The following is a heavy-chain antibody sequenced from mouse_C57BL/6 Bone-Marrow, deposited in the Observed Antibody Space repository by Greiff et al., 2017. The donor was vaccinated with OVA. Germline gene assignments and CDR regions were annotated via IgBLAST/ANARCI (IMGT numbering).Heavy chain of an antibody. Sequence: QVQLQQSGAELVRPGASVKLSCKASGYTFTDYYINWVKQRPGQGLEWIARIYPGSGNTYYNEKFKGKATLTAEKSSSTAYMQLSSLTSEDDAGYICAYSKYGDFDVWGTGTTVTVSS. CDR1: GYTFTDYY. CDR2: IYPGSGNT. D-gene: IGHD2-5*01. V-gene: IGHV1-76*01. J-gene: IGHJ1*03. CDR3: AYSKYGDFDV.